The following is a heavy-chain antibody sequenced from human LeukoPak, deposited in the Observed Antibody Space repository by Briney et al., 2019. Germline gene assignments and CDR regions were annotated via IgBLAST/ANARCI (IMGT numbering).Heavy chain of an antibody. J-gene: IGHJ4*02. CDR3: RSQSHDYSNYRERY. V-gene: IGHV4-39*01. D-gene: IGHD4-11*01. CDR1: GGSISSSSYY. CDR2: IYYSGST. Sequence: PSETLSLTCTVSGGSISSSSYYWGWIRQPPGKGLEWIGSIYYSGSTYYNPSLKSRVTISVDTSKNQFSLKLSSVTAADTAVYYCRSQSHDYSNYRERYWGQGTLVTVSS.